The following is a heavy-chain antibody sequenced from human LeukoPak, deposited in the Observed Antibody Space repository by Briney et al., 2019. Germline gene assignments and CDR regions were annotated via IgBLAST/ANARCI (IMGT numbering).Heavy chain of an antibody. V-gene: IGHV3-66*04. CDR1: GFTVSSNY. D-gene: IGHD3-3*01. J-gene: IGHJ6*02. CDR3: ARHFGVVTKGVYYYYYGMDV. CDR2: IYSGGST. Sequence: GGSLRLSCAASGFTVSSNYMSWVRQAPGKGLEWVSVIYSGGSTYYADSVKGRFTISRDNSKNTLYLQMNSLRAEDTAVYYCARHFGVVTKGVYYYYYGMDVWGQGTTVIVSS.